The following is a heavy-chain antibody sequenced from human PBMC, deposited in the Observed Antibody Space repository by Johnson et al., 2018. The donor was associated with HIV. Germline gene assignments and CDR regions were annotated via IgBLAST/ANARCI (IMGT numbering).Heavy chain of an antibody. V-gene: IGHV3-30*04. Sequence: QVQLVESGGGLVRPGGSLRLSCAASEFSVSGNYMTWVRQAPGKGLEWVAVISYDGSNKYYADSVKGRFTISRDNSKNTLYLQMNSLKTEDTAVYYCTTDLVGIVGATQDAFDIWGQGTMVTVSS. CDR2: ISYDGSNK. J-gene: IGHJ3*02. CDR1: EFSVSGNY. CDR3: TTDLVGIVGATQDAFDI. D-gene: IGHD1-26*01.